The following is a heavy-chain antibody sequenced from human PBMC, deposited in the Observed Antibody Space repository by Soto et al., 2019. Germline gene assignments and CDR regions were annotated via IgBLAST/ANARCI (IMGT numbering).Heavy chain of an antibody. CDR1: GYSFTSDW. CDR2: IYPGDSDT. V-gene: IGHV5-51*01. D-gene: IGHD3-10*01. CDR3: ARWLPAGNYYGSGRAHDAFDI. J-gene: IGHJ3*02. Sequence: PGESLKSSCKGSGYSFTSDWIGWVRQMPGKGLEWMGIIYPGDSDTRYSPSFQGQVTISADKSISTAYLQWSSLKASDTAMYYCARWLPAGNYYGSGRAHDAFDIWGQGTMVTVSS.